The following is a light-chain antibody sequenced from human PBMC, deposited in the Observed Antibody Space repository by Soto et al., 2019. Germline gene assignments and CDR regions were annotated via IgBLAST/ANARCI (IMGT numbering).Light chain of an antibody. V-gene: IGLV2-14*01. CDR2: DFT. CDR1: SRDIADFNF. J-gene: IGLJ1*01. Sequence: QSALTQPASVSGSPGQSSTISCTATSRDIADFNFVSWYQQRPGKAPKLVIYDFTYRPSGVSLRFSGSKSGNTASLTISGLRAEDGADYFCSSYRSGNTPYVFGLGTKVTVL. CDR3: SSYRSGNTPYV.